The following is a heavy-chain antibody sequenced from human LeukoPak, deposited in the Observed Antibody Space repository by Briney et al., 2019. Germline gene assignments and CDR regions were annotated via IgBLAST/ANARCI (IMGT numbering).Heavy chain of an antibody. Sequence: GGSLRLSCAVSGFSFSSYWMSWVRQAPGKGLEWVANINPDGSNMLYVDSVKGRFTISRDNAKNSLYLQMNNLRAEDTAVYFCVSGFLQWLYWGQGTLVTVSS. V-gene: IGHV3-7*01. D-gene: IGHD3-3*01. CDR1: GFSFSSYW. CDR3: VSGFLQWLY. CDR2: INPDGSNM. J-gene: IGHJ4*02.